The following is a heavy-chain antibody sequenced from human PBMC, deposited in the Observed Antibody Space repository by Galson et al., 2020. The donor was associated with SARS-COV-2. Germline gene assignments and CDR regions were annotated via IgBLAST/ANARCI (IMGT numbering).Heavy chain of an antibody. Sequence: GESLKISCSASGFTFSDHNMIWVRQAPGKGLEWVSSISGSTSYKYYADSVKGRFTISRDNAKNSLYLQMDSLRAEDTGVYYCARDMGTGFRMYWYFDLWGRGTLITVSS. J-gene: IGHJ2*01. CDR3: ARDMGTGFRMYWYFDL. CDR2: ISGSTSYK. CDR1: GFTFSDHN. D-gene: IGHD2-8*02. V-gene: IGHV3-21*01.